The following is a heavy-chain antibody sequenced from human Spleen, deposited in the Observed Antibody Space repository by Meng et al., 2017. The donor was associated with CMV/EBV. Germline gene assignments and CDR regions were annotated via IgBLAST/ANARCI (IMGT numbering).Heavy chain of an antibody. D-gene: IGHD1-26*01. J-gene: IGHJ1*01. CDR2: IYRGGRT. CDR1: GFTVSANY. Sequence: GGPLRLSCAASGFTVSANYMSWVRQAPGKGLEWVSIIYRGGRTNYPKSVKGRFTISRDNSKNMLFLQMHNLRVDDTAVYYCAKYSGCWDDSHLDAWGQGALVTVSS. V-gene: IGHV3-53*01. CDR3: AKYSGCWDDSHLDA.